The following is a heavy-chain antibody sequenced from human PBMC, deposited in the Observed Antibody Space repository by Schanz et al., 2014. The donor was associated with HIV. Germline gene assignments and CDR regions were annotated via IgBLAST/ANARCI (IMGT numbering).Heavy chain of an antibody. CDR3: ARDQNVISMVRGVMGGVDY. CDR1: GYTFISYG. V-gene: IGHV1-18*01. Sequence: QVQLVQSGTEVKKPGASVKVSCKASGYTFISYGISWVRQAPGQGLEWMGWISAYNGNTNYAQKFQGRLTMTTDTSTSTAYMELRRLRSDDTAVYYCARDQNVISMVRGVMGGVDYWGQGTLVTVSS. J-gene: IGHJ4*02. CDR2: ISAYNGNT. D-gene: IGHD3-10*01.